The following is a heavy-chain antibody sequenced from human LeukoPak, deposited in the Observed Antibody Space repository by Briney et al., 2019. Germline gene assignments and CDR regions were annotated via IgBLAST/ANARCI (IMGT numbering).Heavy chain of an antibody. V-gene: IGHV1-18*01. CDR3: ARDARYCSGGSCYSESRSAFDI. Sequence: ASVKVSCKASGYTFTSYGISWVRQAPGQGLEWMGWISAYNGNTNYAQKLQGRVTMTTDTSTSTAYMELRSLRSDDTAVYYCARDARYCSGGSCYSESRSAFDIWGQGTMVTVSS. CDR1: GYTFTSYG. CDR2: ISAYNGNT. J-gene: IGHJ3*02. D-gene: IGHD2-15*01.